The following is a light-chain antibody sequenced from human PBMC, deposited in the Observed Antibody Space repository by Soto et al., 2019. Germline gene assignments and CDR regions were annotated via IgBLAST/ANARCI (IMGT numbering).Light chain of an antibody. V-gene: IGLV4-69*01. Sequence: QSVLTQSPSASASLGASVKLTCTLNSGHSSYTIAWHQQQPEKGPRYLMKLNSDGSHSKGDGIPDRFSGSSSGAERYLTISSLQSEDEADYYCQTWGTGISVVFGGGTKVTVL. CDR3: QTWGTGISVV. CDR1: SGHSSYT. J-gene: IGLJ2*01. CDR2: LNSDGSH.